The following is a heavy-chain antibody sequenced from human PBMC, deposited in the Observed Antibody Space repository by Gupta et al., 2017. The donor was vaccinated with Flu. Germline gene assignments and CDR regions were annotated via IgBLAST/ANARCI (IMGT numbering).Heavy chain of an antibody. V-gene: IGHV4-34*01. J-gene: IGHJ6*03. CDR1: GGSFSGYY. CDR3: ARGQTMVTLYYYYYMDV. CDR2: INRSGST. D-gene: IGHD5-18*01. Sequence: QVQLQQWGAGLLKPSETLSLTCAVYGGSFSGYYWSWIRQPPGKGLEWIGEINRSGSTNYNPSLKSRVTISVDTSKNQFSLKLSSVTAADTAVYYCARGQTMVTLYYYYYMDVWGKGTTVTVSS.